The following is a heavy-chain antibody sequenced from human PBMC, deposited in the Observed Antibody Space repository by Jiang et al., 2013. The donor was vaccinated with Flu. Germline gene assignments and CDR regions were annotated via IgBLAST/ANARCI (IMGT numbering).Heavy chain of an antibody. V-gene: IGHV1-8*01. Sequence: YGAEVKKPGASVKVSCKASGYTFTSHDINWVRQATGQGLEWMGWMNPNSGNTGYAQKFQGRVTMTRNTSINTAYMELTSLRSEDTAVYYCASLDVYYYGMDVWGQGTTVTVSS. J-gene: IGHJ6*02. CDR3: ASLDVYYYGMDV. D-gene: IGHD3/OR15-3a*01. CDR2: MNPNSGNT. CDR1: GYTFTSHD.